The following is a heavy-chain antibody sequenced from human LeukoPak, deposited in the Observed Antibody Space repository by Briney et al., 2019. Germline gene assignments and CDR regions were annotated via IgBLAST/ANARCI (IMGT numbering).Heavy chain of an antibody. CDR2: INPNSGGT. Sequence: ASVKVSCKASGYTFTGYYMHWVRQAPGQGLEWMGRINPNSGGTNYAQKFQGRVTMTRDTSISTAYMELSRLRSDDTAVYYCARASSPSGGSCYEIDYWGQGTLVTVSS. J-gene: IGHJ4*02. CDR1: GYTFTGYY. V-gene: IGHV1-2*06. CDR3: ARASSPSGGSCYEIDY. D-gene: IGHD2-15*01.